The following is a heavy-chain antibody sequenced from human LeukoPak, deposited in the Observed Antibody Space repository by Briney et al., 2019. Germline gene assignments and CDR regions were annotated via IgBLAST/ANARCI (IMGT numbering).Heavy chain of an antibody. CDR3: ANQDYGDYRSGGAYDY. Sequence: GASVKVSCKASGYTFTGNYMHWVRQAPGQGLEWMGWINPNSGGTNYAQKFQGRVTMTRDTSISTAYMELSRLRSDDTAVYYCANQDYGDYRSGGAYDYWGQGTLVTVSS. D-gene: IGHD4-17*01. CDR2: INPNSGGT. J-gene: IGHJ4*02. CDR1: GYTFTGNY. V-gene: IGHV1-2*02.